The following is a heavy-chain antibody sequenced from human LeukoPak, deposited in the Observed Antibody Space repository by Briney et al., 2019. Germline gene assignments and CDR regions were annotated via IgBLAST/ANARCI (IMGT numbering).Heavy chain of an antibody. CDR3: ARTRGGAYNYYGMDV. V-gene: IGHV1-18*01. CDR1: GYTFSTYG. CDR2: ISGYKGNT. J-gene: IGHJ6*02. Sequence: VASVRVSCKASGYTFSTYGISWVRQAPGQGVEWMGWISGYKGNTKYGQKLQGRVTMTSDTSTTTAYMELRSLRSDDTAVYYCARTRGGAYNYYGMDVWGQGTTVTVSS. D-gene: IGHD3-10*01.